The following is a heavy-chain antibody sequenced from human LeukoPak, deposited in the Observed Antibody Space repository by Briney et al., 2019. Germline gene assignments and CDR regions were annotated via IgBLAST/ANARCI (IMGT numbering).Heavy chain of an antibody. J-gene: IGHJ2*01. V-gene: IGHV3-48*04. CDR2: ISSSSSTI. CDR3: ARGADILTGPPVYWYFDL. CDR1: GFTFSSYS. Sequence: PGGSLRLSCAASGFTFSSYSMNWVRQAPGKGLEWVSYISSSSSTIYYADSVKGRFTISRDNAKNSLYLQMNSLRAEDTAVYYCARGADILTGPPVYWYFDLWGRGTLVTVSS. D-gene: IGHD3-9*01.